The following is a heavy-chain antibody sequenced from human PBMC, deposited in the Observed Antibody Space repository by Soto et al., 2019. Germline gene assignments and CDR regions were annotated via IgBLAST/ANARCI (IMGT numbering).Heavy chain of an antibody. D-gene: IGHD2-2*01. J-gene: IGHJ4*02. CDR2: ISGSGGST. CDR3: AEDGEGDIVVVPAATFDY. V-gene: IGHV3-23*01. Sequence: PGGSLRLSCAASGFTFSSYAMSWVRQAPGKGLEWVSAISGSGGSTYYADSVKGRFTISRDNSKNTLYLQMNSLRAEDTAVYYCAEDGEGDIVVVPAATFDYWGQGTLGTVS. CDR1: GFTFSSYA.